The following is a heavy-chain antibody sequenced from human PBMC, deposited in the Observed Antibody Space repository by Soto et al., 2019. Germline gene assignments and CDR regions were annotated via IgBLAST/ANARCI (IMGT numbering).Heavy chain of an antibody. J-gene: IGHJ1*01. V-gene: IGHV1-69*06. Sequence: SVKVSCKASGGTFSSYAISWVRQAPGQGLEWMGGIIPIFGTANYAQKFQGRVTITADKSTSTAYMEPSSLRSEDTAVYYCALPPEYYYDSSGFHHWGQGTLVTVSS. D-gene: IGHD3-22*01. CDR2: IIPIFGTA. CDR3: ALPPEYYYDSSGFHH. CDR1: GGTFSSYA.